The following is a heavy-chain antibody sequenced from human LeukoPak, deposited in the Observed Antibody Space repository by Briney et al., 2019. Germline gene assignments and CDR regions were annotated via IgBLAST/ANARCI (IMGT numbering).Heavy chain of an antibody. CDR2: IGASGGLT. CDR1: GFTFSSYA. Sequence: KPGGSLRLSCAASGFTFSSYAMSWVRRAPGKGLEWVSAIGASGGLTFYADSVKGRFTISRDNSKNTLYLQVNNLRAEDTAVYYCAKVLGDGSGNYLYYFDYWGQGTLVTVSS. D-gene: IGHD3-22*01. V-gene: IGHV3-23*01. CDR3: AKVLGDGSGNYLYYFDY. J-gene: IGHJ4*02.